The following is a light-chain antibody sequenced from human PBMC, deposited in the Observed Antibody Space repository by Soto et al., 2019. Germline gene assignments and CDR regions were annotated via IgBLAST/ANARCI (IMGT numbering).Light chain of an antibody. Sequence: QSALTQPPSVSGAPGQRVTISCTGSSSNIGAGYDVHWYQQFPGTAPKLLMYGNSNRPSGVPDRFSGSKSGTSSSLAITGLQPEDEADYYCQSYDSSLSDWVFGGGTKLTVL. CDR2: GNS. CDR1: SSNIGAGYD. CDR3: QSYDSSLSDWV. V-gene: IGLV1-40*01. J-gene: IGLJ3*02.